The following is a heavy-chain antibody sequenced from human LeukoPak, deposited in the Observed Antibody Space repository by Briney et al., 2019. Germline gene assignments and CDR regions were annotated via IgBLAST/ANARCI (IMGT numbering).Heavy chain of an antibody. D-gene: IGHD6-19*01. CDR2: IIPIFGTA. CDR1: GGTFSSYA. V-gene: IGHV1-69*05. J-gene: IGHJ4*02. Sequence: SVKVSCKASGGTFSSYAISWVRQAPGQGLEWMGRIIPIFGTANYAQKFQGRVTITTDESTSTAYMELRSLRSDDTAVYYCARDKRRAVAGILNYWGQGTLVTVSS. CDR3: ARDKRRAVAGILNY.